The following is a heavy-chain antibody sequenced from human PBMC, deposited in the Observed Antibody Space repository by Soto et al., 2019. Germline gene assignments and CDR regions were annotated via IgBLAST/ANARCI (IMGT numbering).Heavy chain of an antibody. J-gene: IGHJ6*03. CDR2: IIPILGIA. D-gene: IGHD2-15*01. CDR1: GGAFSSYT. Sequence: KVSCKASGGAFSSYTISWVLQAPGQGNEWMGRIIPILGIANYAQKFQGRVTITADKSTSTAYMELSSLRSEDTAVYYCARSLGYCSGGSCYSGYYYYYMDVWGKGTTVTV. V-gene: IGHV1-69*02. CDR3: ARSLGYCSGGSCYSGYYYYYMDV.